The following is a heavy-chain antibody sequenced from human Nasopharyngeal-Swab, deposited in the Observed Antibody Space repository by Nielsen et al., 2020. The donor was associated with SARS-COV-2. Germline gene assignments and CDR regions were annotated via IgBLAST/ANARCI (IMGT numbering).Heavy chain of an antibody. J-gene: IGHJ3*02. D-gene: IGHD4-17*01. CDR2: IIPIFGTA. Sequence: SVKVSCKASGGTFSSYAISWVRQAPGQGLEWMGGIIPIFGTANYAQKFQGRVTITADESTSTAYMELSSLRSEDTAVYYCARSSWRKHYGSYVSDAFDIWGQGTMVTVSS. CDR3: ARSSWRKHYGSYVSDAFDI. CDR1: GGTFSSYA. V-gene: IGHV1-69*13.